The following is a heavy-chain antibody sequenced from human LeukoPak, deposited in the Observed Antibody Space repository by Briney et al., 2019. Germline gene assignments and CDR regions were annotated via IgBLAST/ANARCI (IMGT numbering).Heavy chain of an antibody. V-gene: IGHV1-69*05. Sequence: SVKVSCKASGGTFSSYAISWVRQAPGQGLEWMGGIIPIFGTANYAQKFQGRVTITTDESTSTAYMELSSLRSEDTAVYYCARARGEYNWNYYYMDIWGKGTTVTVSS. D-gene: IGHD1-20*01. CDR1: GGTFSSYA. CDR3: ARARGEYNWNYYYMDI. CDR2: IIPIFGTA. J-gene: IGHJ6*03.